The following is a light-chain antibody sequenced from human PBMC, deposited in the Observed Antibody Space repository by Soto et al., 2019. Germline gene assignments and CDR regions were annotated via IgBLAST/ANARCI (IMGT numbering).Light chain of an antibody. CDR3: HQRYNWPRVT. CDR2: DAS. J-gene: IGKJ5*01. V-gene: IGKV3D-20*02. Sequence: EILLTQSPGTLSLYPGEIATVSCRAIQSVSSSYLAWYQQKPGQAPRLLIYDASTRATGIPERFSGSGSGTDFTLTITSLEPEDFAVYFCHQRYNWPRVTFGQGTRLEV. CDR1: QSVSSSY.